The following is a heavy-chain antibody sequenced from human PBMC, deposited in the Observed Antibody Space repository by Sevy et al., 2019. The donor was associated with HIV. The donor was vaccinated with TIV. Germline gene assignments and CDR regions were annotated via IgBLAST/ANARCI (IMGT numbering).Heavy chain of an antibody. CDR2: ISGSGGSK. CDR1: GFTFSSYA. D-gene: IGHD6-19*01. CDR3: AKGSIAVAGTLGY. V-gene: IGHV3-23*01. J-gene: IGHJ4*02. Sequence: GGSLRLSCAASGFTFSSYAMSWVRQAPGKGLEWVSAISGSGGSKYYADSVKGRFTISRDNSKNTLYLQMNSLRAEDKAVYYCAKGSIAVAGTLGYWGQGTLVTVSS.